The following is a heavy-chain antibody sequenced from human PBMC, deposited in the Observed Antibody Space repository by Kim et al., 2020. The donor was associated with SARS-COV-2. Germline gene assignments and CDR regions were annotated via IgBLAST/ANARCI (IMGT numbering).Heavy chain of an antibody. Sequence: IRNAQTFEGRVTMTRDTSTSTVYMELSSLRSEDTAVYYCARAYSGSYSAYWGQGTLVTVSS. D-gene: IGHD1-26*01. V-gene: IGHV1-46*01. J-gene: IGHJ4*02. CDR3: ARAYSGSYSAY. CDR2: I.